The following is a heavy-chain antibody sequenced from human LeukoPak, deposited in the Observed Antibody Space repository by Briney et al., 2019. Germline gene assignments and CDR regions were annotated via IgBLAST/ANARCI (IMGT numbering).Heavy chain of an antibody. Sequence: GASVKVSCKASGGTFSSYAISWVRQAPGQGLEWMGGIIPIFGTANYAQKFQGRVTITADESTSTAYMELSSLRSEDTAVYYCARERNDRYCSSTSCYNYYYGMDVWGQGTTVTVPS. CDR3: ARERNDRYCSSTSCYNYYYGMDV. CDR1: GGTFSSYA. D-gene: IGHD2-2*02. J-gene: IGHJ6*02. CDR2: IIPIFGTA. V-gene: IGHV1-69*13.